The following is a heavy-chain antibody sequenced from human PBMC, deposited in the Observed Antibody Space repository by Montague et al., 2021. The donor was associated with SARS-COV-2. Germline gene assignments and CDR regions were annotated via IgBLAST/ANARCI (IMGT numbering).Heavy chain of an antibody. D-gene: IGHD5-18*01. CDR1: GFTFSSYS. V-gene: IGHV3-21*01. CDR2: ISTSSSNI. CDR3: ANLYSYGF. J-gene: IGHJ4*02. Sequence: SLRLSCAASGFTFSSYSMNWVRQAPGKGLEWVSSISTSSSNIYYADSVKGRFTISRDNAKNSLYLQMNSLRAEDTAVYYCANLYSYGFWGQGTLVTVSS.